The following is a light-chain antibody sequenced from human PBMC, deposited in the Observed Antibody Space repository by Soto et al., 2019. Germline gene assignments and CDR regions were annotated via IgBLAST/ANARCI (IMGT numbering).Light chain of an antibody. Sequence: EIVMTQSPGTLSVSPRERATLSCRASQSVSSNLAWYQQKPGQAPRLLIYGASTRATGIPARFSGSGSGTDFTLTISSLEPEDFAVYYCQQRSNWPPITFGQGTRLEIK. CDR3: QQRSNWPPIT. V-gene: IGKV3-15*01. J-gene: IGKJ5*01. CDR2: GAS. CDR1: QSVSSN.